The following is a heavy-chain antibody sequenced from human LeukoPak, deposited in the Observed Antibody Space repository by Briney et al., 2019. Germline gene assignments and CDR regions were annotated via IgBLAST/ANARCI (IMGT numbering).Heavy chain of an antibody. Sequence: GASVKVSCKASGYTFTSYDINWVRQATGQGLEWMGWMNPNSGNTGYAQKFQGRVTMTRNTSISTAYMELSSLRSDDTAVYYCAREFYYDRVGFDIWGQGTMVTVSS. CDR2: MNPNSGNT. CDR1: GYTFTSYD. J-gene: IGHJ3*02. V-gene: IGHV1-8*01. D-gene: IGHD3-22*01. CDR3: AREFYYDRVGFDI.